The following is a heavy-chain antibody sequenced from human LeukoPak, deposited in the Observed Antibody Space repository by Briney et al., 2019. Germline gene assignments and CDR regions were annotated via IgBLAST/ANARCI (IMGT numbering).Heavy chain of an antibody. CDR2: ISGSGGST. V-gene: IGHV3-23*01. Sequence: GGSLRLSCAASGFTFSNYAMSWVRQAPGKGLDWVSAISGSGGSTYYADSVKGRFTISRDNSKNTLYLQMNSLRVEDTAVYYCAKLTYGGNSGGSYWGQGTLVTVSS. D-gene: IGHD4-23*01. J-gene: IGHJ4*02. CDR3: AKLTYGGNSGGSY. CDR1: GFTFSNYA.